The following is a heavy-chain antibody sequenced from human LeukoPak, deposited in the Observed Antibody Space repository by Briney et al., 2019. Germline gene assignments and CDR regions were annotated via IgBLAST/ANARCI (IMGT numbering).Heavy chain of an antibody. Sequence: PSETLSLNCTVSGGSISPYYWSWLRQPQGQDLEWIVNTYYSGSTNYNPSLKSRVTISVDTSKNQFSLKLSSVTAADTAVYYCVRHGGGGESYPRVFDYWGRGNLVTVSS. CDR1: GGSISPYY. D-gene: IGHD1-26*01. CDR3: VRHGGGGESYPRVFDY. J-gene: IGHJ4*02. V-gene: IGHV4-59*08. CDR2: TYYSGST.